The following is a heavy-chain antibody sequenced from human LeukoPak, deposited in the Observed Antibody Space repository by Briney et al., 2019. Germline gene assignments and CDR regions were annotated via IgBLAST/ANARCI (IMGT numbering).Heavy chain of an antibody. Sequence: PSETLSLTCTVFGGSISSYYWSWIRQPPGKGLEWIGYIYYSGSTNYNPSLKSRVTISVDTSKNQFSLKLSSVTAADTAVYYCARGSYDFWSGYYMAGYYYYMDVWGKGTTVTVSS. CDR1: GGSISSYY. J-gene: IGHJ6*03. D-gene: IGHD3-3*01. V-gene: IGHV4-59*01. CDR2: IYYSGST. CDR3: ARGSYDFWSGYYMAGYYYYMDV.